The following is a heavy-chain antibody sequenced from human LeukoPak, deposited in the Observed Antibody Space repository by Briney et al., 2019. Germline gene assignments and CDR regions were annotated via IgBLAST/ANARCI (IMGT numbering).Heavy chain of an antibody. V-gene: IGHV3-23*01. CDR1: GFTFSTYA. D-gene: IGHD1-26*01. CDR2: ISNSGYNT. Sequence: GGSLRLSCAASGFTFSTYAVNWVRQAPGKGLEWVSTISNSGYNTYYADSVKGRSTISRDNSKNTLYLQMNSLRADDTAVYYCARPVSGSYYEALGVWGQGTTVTVSS. CDR3: ARPVSGSYYEALGV. J-gene: IGHJ6*02.